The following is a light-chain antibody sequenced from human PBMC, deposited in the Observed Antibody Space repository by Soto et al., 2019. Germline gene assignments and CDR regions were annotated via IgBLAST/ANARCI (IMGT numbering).Light chain of an antibody. V-gene: IGKV3-20*01. CDR2: GAS. CDR3: QQYGSSPALI. J-gene: IGKJ4*01. Sequence: DIVLTQSPGTLSLSPGERATLYCRASQSVSSSYLAWYQHKPGQAPRLLIYGASSRATGIPDRFSGSGSGSAFTLTISRLEPEDFAVYYCQQYGSSPALIFGGGTKVEIK. CDR1: QSVSSSY.